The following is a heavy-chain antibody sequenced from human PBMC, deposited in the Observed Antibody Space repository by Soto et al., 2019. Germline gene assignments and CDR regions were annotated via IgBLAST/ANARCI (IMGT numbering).Heavy chain of an antibody. J-gene: IGHJ4*02. CDR1: GFTFSSYS. D-gene: IGHD3-16*01. CDR3: ARDYHRLESRLPDY. CDR2: ISSSSSTI. Sequence: GGSLRLSCAASGFTFSSYSMNWVRQAPGKGLEWVSYISSSSSTIYYADSVKGRFTISRDNAKNSLYLQMNSLRDEDTAVYYCARDYHRLESRLPDYWGQGTLVTVSS. V-gene: IGHV3-48*02.